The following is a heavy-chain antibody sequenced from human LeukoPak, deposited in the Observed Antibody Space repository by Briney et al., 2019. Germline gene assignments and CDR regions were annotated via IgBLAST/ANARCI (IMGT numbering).Heavy chain of an antibody. D-gene: IGHD3-3*01. V-gene: IGHV4-59*01. CDR1: GGSISSYY. J-gene: IGHJ6*02. CDR3: ARDGETMDV. Sequence: SETLSLTCTVSGGSISSYYWSWIRQPPGKGLEWIGYIYYSWSTNYNPSLKSRVTISVDTSKNQFSLKLSSVTAADTAVYYCARDGETMDVWGQGTTVTVSS. CDR2: IYYSWST.